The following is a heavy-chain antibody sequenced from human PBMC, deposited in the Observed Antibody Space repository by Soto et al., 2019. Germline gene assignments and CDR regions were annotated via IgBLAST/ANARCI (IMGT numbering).Heavy chain of an antibody. V-gene: IGHV1-8*01. Sequence: ASVKVSCKASGYTFTSYDINWVRQATGQGLEWMGWMNPNSGNTGYAQKFQGRVTMTRNTSISTAYMELSSLRYEDTAVYYCARERSAAGTRWFDPWGQGTVLTVSS. D-gene: IGHD6-13*01. J-gene: IGHJ5*02. CDR1: GYTFTSYD. CDR3: ARERSAAGTRWFDP. CDR2: MNPNSGNT.